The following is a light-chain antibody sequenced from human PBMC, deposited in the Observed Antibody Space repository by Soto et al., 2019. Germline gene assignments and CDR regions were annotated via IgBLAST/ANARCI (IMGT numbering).Light chain of an antibody. CDR3: QQRSTRPT. V-gene: IGKV3-11*01. CDR2: DAS. J-gene: IGKJ5*01. CDR1: KSVDFH. Sequence: VLTQSPATLSLSPGKRATLSCRGSKSVDFHLAWYQQXPGQAPRVLIYDASVTATGTPARFSGSGSGTAFTLTISSLEPEDFALYYCQQRSTRPTFGQGTRLEIK.